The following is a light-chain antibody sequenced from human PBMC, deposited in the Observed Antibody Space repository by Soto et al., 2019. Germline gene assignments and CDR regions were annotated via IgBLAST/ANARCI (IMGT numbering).Light chain of an antibody. CDR2: GAS. CDR3: QQYYSYPT. J-gene: IGKJ5*01. V-gene: IGKV3D-15*01. Sequence: VMTQAPATMSVSPGERATLSCRASQTINNNVAWYQLKDGQVPRLLIYGASTRATGIPDRFSGSGSGTDFTLTISCLQSEDFATYYCQQYYSYPTFGQGTRLEIK. CDR1: QTINNN.